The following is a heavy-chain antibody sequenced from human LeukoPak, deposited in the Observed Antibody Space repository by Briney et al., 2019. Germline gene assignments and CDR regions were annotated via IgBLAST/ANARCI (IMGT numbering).Heavy chain of an antibody. J-gene: IGHJ4*02. D-gene: IGHD3-16*01. V-gene: IGHV4-59*12. CDR2: IYYSGST. Sequence: SETLSLTCTVSGGSISSYYWSWIRQPPGKGLEWIGYIYYSGSTNYNPSLKSRVTISVDTSKNQFSLKLSSVTAADTAVYYCARRRGIRYYFDYWGQGTLVTVSS. CDR1: GGSISSYY. CDR3: ARRRGIRYYFDY.